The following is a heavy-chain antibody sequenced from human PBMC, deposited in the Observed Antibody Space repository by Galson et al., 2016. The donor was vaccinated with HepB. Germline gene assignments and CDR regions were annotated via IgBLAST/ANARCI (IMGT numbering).Heavy chain of an antibody. D-gene: IGHD5-24*01. Sequence: SVKVSCKASGYIFTSQYIHWVRQAPGQGLEWMGVINPSGGSTNYAQKFQGRFTMTSDTSTSSVYMELSSLRSEDTAVYYCARRSRDNYHGMDVWGQGTTVTVSS. J-gene: IGHJ6*02. CDR2: INPSGGST. V-gene: IGHV1-46*01. CDR3: ARRSRDNYHGMDV. CDR1: GYIFTSQY.